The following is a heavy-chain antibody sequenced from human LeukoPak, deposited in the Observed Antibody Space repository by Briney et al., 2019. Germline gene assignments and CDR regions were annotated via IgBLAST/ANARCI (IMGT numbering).Heavy chain of an antibody. J-gene: IGHJ4*02. CDR2: IYYSGTT. V-gene: IGHV4-39*07. CDR1: GGCISSSSFY. Sequence: SETLTLTCTVSGGCISSSSFYWAAIRQPPGKGLEWIASIYYSGTTYYNPSLKSRVTISVDTSKSHFSLKLSSVTAADTAVYYCAGLYCTNGVCHFDYWGQGTLVTVSS. CDR3: AGLYCTNGVCHFDY. D-gene: IGHD2-8*01.